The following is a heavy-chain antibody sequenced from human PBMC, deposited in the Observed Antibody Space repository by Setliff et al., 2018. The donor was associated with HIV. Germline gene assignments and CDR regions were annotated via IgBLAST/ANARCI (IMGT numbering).Heavy chain of an antibody. D-gene: IGHD3-16*01. CDR3: ARGRYYREISDSLFDL. CDR2: IYNNGSA. J-gene: IGHJ4*02. Sequence: SETLSLTCSVSGGSIRSDGYYWNWIRQHPEKGLEWIGYIYNNGSAYYNPSLESRLMMSIDPSKNQFSLNLRSVTVADTAVYYCARGRYYREISDSLFDLWGQGTLVTVSS. V-gene: IGHV4-31*03. CDR1: GGSIRSDGYY.